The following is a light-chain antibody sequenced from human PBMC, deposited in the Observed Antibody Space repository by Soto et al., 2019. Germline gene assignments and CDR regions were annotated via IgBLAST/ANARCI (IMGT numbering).Light chain of an antibody. V-gene: IGKV4-1*01. Sequence: DFVMTQAPDSLAVSLGERATINCKSSQSVLYNSNNKNHLGWFQQQPGHPPKLLIYGASFRPSGVPDRLSGSGSGTDFTLTISSLQAEDVAVYYCQQYYSIPFTVGQGTKVDSK. CDR1: QSVLYNSNNKNH. CDR2: GAS. CDR3: QQYYSIPFT. J-gene: IGKJ2*01.